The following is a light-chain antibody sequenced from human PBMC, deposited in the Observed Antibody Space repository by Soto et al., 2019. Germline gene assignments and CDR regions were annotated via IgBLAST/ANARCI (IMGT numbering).Light chain of an antibody. CDR3: MQAIQSPPT. CDR2: LGS. CDR1: HSLLHSNGNID. V-gene: IGKV2-28*01. Sequence: DIVLTQSPLSLPVTPGEPASISCRSSHSLLHSNGNIDLDWYLQTPGQSPQLLISLGSIRASGFTHRGSGGGSGTEFTSQVTGVEGNEVVLYCNMQAIQSPPTFGLANK. J-gene: IGKJ1*01.